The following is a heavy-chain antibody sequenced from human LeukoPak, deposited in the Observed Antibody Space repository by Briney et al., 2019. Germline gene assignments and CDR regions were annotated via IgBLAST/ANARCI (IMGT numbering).Heavy chain of an antibody. CDR1: GFTFSGSA. V-gene: IGHV3-73*01. CDR3: TSLPNEPYGDYVGSIDY. D-gene: IGHD4-17*01. CDR2: IRSKANSYAT. J-gene: IGHJ4*02. Sequence: GGSLKLSCAASGFTFSGSAMHWVRQASGKGLEWVGRIRSKANSYATAYAASVKGRFTISRDDSKDTAYLQMNSLKTEDTAVYYCTSLPNEPYGDYVGSIDYWGQGTLVTVSS.